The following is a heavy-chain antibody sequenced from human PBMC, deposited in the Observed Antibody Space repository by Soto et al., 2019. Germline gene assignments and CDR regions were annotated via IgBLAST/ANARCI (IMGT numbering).Heavy chain of an antibody. D-gene: IGHD3-22*01. CDR3: PRAPYSYDSTGPKISYFDY. V-gene: IGHV3-30-3*01. CDR2: ISYDASNK. J-gene: IGHJ4*01. Sequence: GGSLRLSCAASGLTFSSYAMHWVRQAPGKGLEWVAVISYDASNKYYADSVKCRFTISRDNSKNTLFLQMNSLRAEDTVVYFCPRAPYSYDSTGPKISYFDYWAHGTLVAVS. CDR1: GLTFSSYA.